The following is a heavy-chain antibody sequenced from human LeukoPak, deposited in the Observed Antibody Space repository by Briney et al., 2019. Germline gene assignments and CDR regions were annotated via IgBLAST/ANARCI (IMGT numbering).Heavy chain of an antibody. CDR3: ARRGGSSSRRSPIDY. V-gene: IGHV3-7*01. J-gene: IGHJ4*02. CDR2: IKQDGSQR. Sequence: GGSLRLSCTASGFTFSDYWMTWVRQAPGKGPEWVANIKQDGSQRYYVDSARGRFTISRDNAKNSLSLQMNGLRAEDTAVYYCARRGGSSSRRSPIDYWGQGTLVTVSS. CDR1: GFTFSDYW. D-gene: IGHD6-6*01.